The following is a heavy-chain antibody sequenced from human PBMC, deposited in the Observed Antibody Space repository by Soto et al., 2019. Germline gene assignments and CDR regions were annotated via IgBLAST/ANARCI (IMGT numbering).Heavy chain of an antibody. D-gene: IGHD3-22*01. V-gene: IGHV3-23*01. J-gene: IGHJ4*02. CDR1: GFTFSSYA. Sequence: PGGYLRLSCAASGFTFSSYAMSWVRQAPGKGLEWVSAISGSGGSTHYADSVKGRFTISRDNLKNTLYLQMNSLRAEDTALYYCAKGHYDSSGYYFDYWGQGTLVTVSS. CDR2: ISGSGGST. CDR3: AKGHYDSSGYYFDY.